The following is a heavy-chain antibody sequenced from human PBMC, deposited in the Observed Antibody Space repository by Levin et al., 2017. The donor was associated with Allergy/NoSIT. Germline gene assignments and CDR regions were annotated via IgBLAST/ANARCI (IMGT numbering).Heavy chain of an antibody. D-gene: IGHD2-21*02. CDR2: ISAYNGNT. CDR3: ARAVVTAIPDYYYGMDV. V-gene: IGHV1-18*01. J-gene: IGHJ6*02. CDR1: GYTFTSYG. Sequence: ASVKVSCKASGYTFTSYGISWVRQAPGQGLEWMGWISAYNGNTNYAQKLQGRVTMTTDTSTSTAYMELRSLRSDDTAVYYCARAVVTAIPDYYYGMDVWGQGTTVTVSS.